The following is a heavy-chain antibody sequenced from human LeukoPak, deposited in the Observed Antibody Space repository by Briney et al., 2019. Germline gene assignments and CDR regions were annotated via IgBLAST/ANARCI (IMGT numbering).Heavy chain of an antibody. CDR2: IYYSGST. Sequence: PSETLSLTCTVSGGSISSSSYYWGWIRQPAGEGLEWIGSIYYSGSTYYNPSLKSRVTISVDTSKNQFSLKLSSVTAADTAVYYCARLQPKNYYNSSGHSFDYWGQGTLVTVSS. J-gene: IGHJ4*02. CDR1: GGSISSSSYY. CDR3: ARLQPKNYYNSSGHSFDY. D-gene: IGHD3-22*01. V-gene: IGHV4-39*01.